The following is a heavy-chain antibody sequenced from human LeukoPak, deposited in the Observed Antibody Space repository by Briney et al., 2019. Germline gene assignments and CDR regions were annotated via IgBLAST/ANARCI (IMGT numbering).Heavy chain of an antibody. J-gene: IGHJ5*02. Sequence: GESLKISCKGSGYSFTNYWIGWVRQMPGKGLEWMGSIYPGDSDTRNSPSFQGRVTISADKSISTAYLQWSSLKASDTAMYYCVRSVTSSSSWSPWGQGTLVAVSS. CDR1: GYSFTNYW. CDR2: IYPGDSDT. D-gene: IGHD6-13*01. CDR3: VRSVTSSSSWSP. V-gene: IGHV5-51*01.